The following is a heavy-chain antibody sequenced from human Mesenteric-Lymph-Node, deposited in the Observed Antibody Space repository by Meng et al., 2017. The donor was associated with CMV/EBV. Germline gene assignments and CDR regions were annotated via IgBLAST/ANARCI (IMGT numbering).Heavy chain of an antibody. CDR1: GFTFSSYA. CDR2: ISYDGSNK. D-gene: IGHD2-2*01. J-gene: IGHJ4*02. V-gene: IGHV3-30*04. CDR3: ARPYCTTTSCYAALRYFDWLPDY. Sequence: GGSLRLSCAASGFTFSSYAMHWVRQAPGKGLEWVAVISYDGSNKYYADSVKGRFTISRDNAKNSLYLQMNSLRAEDTAVYYCARPYCTTTSCYAALRYFDWLPDYWGQGTLVTVSS.